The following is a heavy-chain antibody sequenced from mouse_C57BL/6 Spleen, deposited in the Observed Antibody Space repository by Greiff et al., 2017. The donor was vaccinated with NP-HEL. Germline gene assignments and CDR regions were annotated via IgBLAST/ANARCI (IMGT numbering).Heavy chain of an antibody. CDR2: IDPSDSET. Sequence: QVQLQQPGAELVRPGSSVKLSCKASGYTFTSYWMHWVKQRPIQGLEWIGNIDPSDSETHYNQKFKDKATLTVDKSSSTAYMQLSSLTSEDSAVYYCARGYYGSSTSHWYFDVWGTGTTVTVSS. CDR3: ARGYYGSSTSHWYFDV. D-gene: IGHD1-1*01. V-gene: IGHV1-52*01. CDR1: GYTFTSYW. J-gene: IGHJ1*03.